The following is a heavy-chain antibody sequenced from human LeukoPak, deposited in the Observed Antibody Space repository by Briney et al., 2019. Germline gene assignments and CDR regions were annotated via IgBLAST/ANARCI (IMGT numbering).Heavy chain of an antibody. J-gene: IGHJ4*02. D-gene: IGHD3-10*01. CDR2: ISWNGGII. Sequence: PGVPLRLSCAASGFPLENYAMHWPRKAPGKALEWVSDISWNGGIIGYADSVKGRYPISRDSAKNSLYLQMNSLRVEDTALYYCGKGGLRLYFGQFHYWGQGTLVTVSS. CDR1: GFPLENYA. V-gene: IGHV3-9*01. CDR3: GKGGLRLYFGQFHY.